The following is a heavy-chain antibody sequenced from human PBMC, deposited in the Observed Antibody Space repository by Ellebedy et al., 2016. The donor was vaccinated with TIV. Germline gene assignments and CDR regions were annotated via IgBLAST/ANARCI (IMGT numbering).Heavy chain of an antibody. J-gene: IGHJ4*02. CDR2: IGRRGAST. Sequence: PGGSLRLSCAAPGFTFNNYDLNWFRQAPGKGLEWVSSIGRRGASTYYADSVKGRFTNSRDNAKKSLFLQMSSLRFEDTAVNYCAKGVDYWGQGTLVSVSS. V-gene: IGHV3-21*01. CDR1: GFTFNNYD. CDR3: AKGVDY.